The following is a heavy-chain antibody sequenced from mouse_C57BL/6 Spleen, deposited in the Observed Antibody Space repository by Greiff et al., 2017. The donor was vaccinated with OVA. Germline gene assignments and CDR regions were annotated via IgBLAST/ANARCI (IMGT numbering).Heavy chain of an antibody. V-gene: IGHV1-82*01. CDR3: ARRGGSGGAWFAY. CDR1: GYAFSSSW. CDR2: IYPGDGDT. J-gene: IGHJ3*01. D-gene: IGHD3-1*01. Sequence: QVQLQQSGPELVKPGASVKISCKASGYAFSSSWMNWVKQRPGKGLEWIGRIYPGDGDTNYNGKFKGKATLTADKSSSTAYMQLSSLTSEDSAVYFCARRGGSGGAWFAYWGQGTLVTVSA.